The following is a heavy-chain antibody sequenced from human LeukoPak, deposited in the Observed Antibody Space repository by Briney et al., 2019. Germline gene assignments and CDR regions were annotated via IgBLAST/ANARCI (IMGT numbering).Heavy chain of an antibody. D-gene: IGHD2-2*01. V-gene: IGHV3-23*01. CDR1: GFTFSSYA. CDR2: ISGSGGST. Sequence: GGSLRLSXAASGFTFSSYAMSWVRQAPGKGLEWVSAISGSGGSTYYADSVKGRFTISRDNSKNTLYLQMNSLRAEDTAVCYCAKDRIVVVPAAINWFDPWGQGTLVTVSS. J-gene: IGHJ5*02. CDR3: AKDRIVVVPAAINWFDP.